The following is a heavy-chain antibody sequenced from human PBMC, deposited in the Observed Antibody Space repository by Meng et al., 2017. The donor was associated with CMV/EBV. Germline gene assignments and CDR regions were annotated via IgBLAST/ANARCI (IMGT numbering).Heavy chain of an antibody. CDR3: ARGHTYRSSSQGFDP. D-gene: IGHD6-19*01. V-gene: IGHV3-30*02. J-gene: IGHJ5*02. Sequence: GESLKISCAASGFTFNNYHMNWVRQAPGKGLEFVALIWYDGSKTYYADFVKGRFTISRDNSKSTLYLQLNSLRAEDTSLYYCARGHTYRSSSQGFDPWGQGALVTVSS. CDR1: GFTFNNYH. CDR2: IWYDGSKT.